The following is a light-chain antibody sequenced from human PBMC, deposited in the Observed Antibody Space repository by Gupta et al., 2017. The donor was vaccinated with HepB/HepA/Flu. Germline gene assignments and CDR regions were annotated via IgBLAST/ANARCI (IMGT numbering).Light chain of an antibody. CDR2: QDY. CDR3: QTWDNGTGVV. V-gene: IGLV3-1*01. J-gene: IGLJ2*01. CDR1: DLGHKY. Sequence: SSDLTQPLSLSVSPGQTATVPCSAHDLGHKYISWYQLRPGQSPVLVIFQDYKRPSGIPDRFSGSNSGNTAALTIGGTQAVDEADYFCQTWDNGTGVVFGGGTKLTVL.